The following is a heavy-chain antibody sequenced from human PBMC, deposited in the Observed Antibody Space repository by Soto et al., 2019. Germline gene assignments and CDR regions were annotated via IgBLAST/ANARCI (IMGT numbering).Heavy chain of an antibody. CDR1: GFTVSSNY. CDR3: AKDLSPVGAWEGYYYYGMDV. J-gene: IGHJ6*02. D-gene: IGHD1-26*01. CDR2: IYSGGST. Sequence: EVQLVETGGGLIQPGGSLRLSCAASGFTVSSNYMSWVRQAPGKGLEWVSVIYSGGSTYYADSVKGRFTISRDNSKNTLYLQMNSLRAEDTALYYCAKDLSPVGAWEGYYYYGMDVWGQGTTVTVSS. V-gene: IGHV3-53*05.